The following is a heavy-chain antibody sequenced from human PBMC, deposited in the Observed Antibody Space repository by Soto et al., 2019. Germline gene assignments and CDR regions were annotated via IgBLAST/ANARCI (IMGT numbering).Heavy chain of an antibody. V-gene: IGHV5-51*01. J-gene: IGHJ4*02. CDR3: ARRGGSYYYYFDY. CDR1: GYSFTSYW. CDR2: IYPGDSDT. D-gene: IGHD1-26*01. Sequence: PXESLKISWKGSGYSFTSYWIGWVRQMPGKGLEWMGIIYPGDSDTRYSPSFQGQVTISADKSISTAYLQWSSLKASDTAMYYCARRGGSYYYYFDYWGQGTLVTVSS.